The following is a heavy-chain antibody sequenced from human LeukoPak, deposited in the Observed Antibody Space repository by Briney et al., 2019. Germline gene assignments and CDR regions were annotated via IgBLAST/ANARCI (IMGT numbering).Heavy chain of an antibody. V-gene: IGHV3-23*01. CDR1: EFSFTNYA. Sequence: GGSLRLSCVGSEFSFTNYAMSWVRQAPGRGLEWVSSISGSGGGTYYADSVKGRFTISRDNSKNTLDLQMNSLRAEDTALYYCAKDRPQYCSSVSCYVFDYWGQGTLVTVSS. CDR2: ISGSGGGT. CDR3: AKDRPQYCSSVSCYVFDY. D-gene: IGHD2-2*01. J-gene: IGHJ4*02.